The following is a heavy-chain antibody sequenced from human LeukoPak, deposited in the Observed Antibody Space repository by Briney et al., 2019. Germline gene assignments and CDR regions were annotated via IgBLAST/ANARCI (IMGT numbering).Heavy chain of an antibody. D-gene: IGHD5-12*01. CDR1: GFTFSTYS. J-gene: IGHJ4*02. Sequence: GGSLRLSCAASGFTFSTYSMNWLRLAPGKGLEWVSSISPDSNYKYYVDSVKGRFTISRDNSKNTLYLQMNSLRAEDTAVYYCAKWANSGYGYFDYWGQGTLVTVSS. V-gene: IGHV3-21*01. CDR3: AKWANSGYGYFDY. CDR2: ISPDSNYK.